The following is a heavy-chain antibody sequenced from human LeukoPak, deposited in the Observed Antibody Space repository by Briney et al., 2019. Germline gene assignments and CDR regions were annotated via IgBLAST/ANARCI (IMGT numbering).Heavy chain of an antibody. D-gene: IGHD3-10*01. CDR2: INPNSGGT. V-gene: IGHV1-2*02. CDR3: ARVLITMVRGVIKSFDY. J-gene: IGHJ4*02. Sequence: GASVKVSCKASGYTFTGYYMHWVRQAPGQGLEWMGWINPNSGGTNYAQKFQGRVTMTRDTSISTAYMELSRLRSDDTAVYYCARVLITMVRGVIKSFDYWGQGTLVTVSS. CDR1: GYTFTGYY.